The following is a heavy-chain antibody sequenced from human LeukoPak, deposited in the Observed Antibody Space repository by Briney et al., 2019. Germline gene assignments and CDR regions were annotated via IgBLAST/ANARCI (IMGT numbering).Heavy chain of an antibody. CDR3: ARGHELYCSSTSCYTSSGFDP. Sequence: SETLSLTCTVSGGSISSSSYYWGWIRQPPGKGLEWVGSIYYSGSTYYNPSLKSRVTISVDTSKNQFSLKLSSVTAADTAVYYCARGHELYCSSTSCYTSSGFDPWGQGTLVTVSS. D-gene: IGHD2-2*02. J-gene: IGHJ5*02. CDR1: GGSISSSSYY. CDR2: IYYSGST. V-gene: IGHV4-39*07.